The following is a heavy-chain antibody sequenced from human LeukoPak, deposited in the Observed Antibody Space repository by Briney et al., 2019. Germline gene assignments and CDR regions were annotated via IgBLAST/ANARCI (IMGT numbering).Heavy chain of an antibody. CDR2: IRQDGSEK. CDR3: ATLRSWDYFDY. V-gene: IGHV3-7*01. D-gene: IGHD3-10*01. J-gene: IGHJ4*02. CDR1: GFTFSGHW. Sequence: GGSLRLSCAASGFTFSGHWMSWVRQAPGKGLEWVASIRQDGSEKHYVDSVEGRFTISRDNAKNSLHLQMNSLRAEDTAVYYCATLRSWDYFDYWGQGTLVTVSS.